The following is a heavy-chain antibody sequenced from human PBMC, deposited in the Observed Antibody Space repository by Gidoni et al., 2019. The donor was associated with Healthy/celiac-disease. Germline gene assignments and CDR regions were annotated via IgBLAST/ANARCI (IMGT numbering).Heavy chain of an antibody. CDR3: AKGGWYYDILTGYLDV. J-gene: IGHJ6*02. CDR1: GFTFSSYG. CDR2: RSYDGSNK. V-gene: IGHV3-30*18. D-gene: IGHD3-9*01. Sequence: QVPLLESGGGVVQPGRSLRLSCAASGFTFSSYGMHWVRQAPGKALEWVAVRSYDGSNKYYADSVKGRFTISRDNSKNTLYLQMNSLRAEDTAVYYCAKGGWYYDILTGYLDVWGQGTTVTVSS.